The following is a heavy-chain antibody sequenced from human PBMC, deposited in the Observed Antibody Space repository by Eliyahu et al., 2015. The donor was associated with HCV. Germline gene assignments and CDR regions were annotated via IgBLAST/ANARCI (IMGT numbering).Heavy chain of an antibody. CDR2: IYYSGST. V-gene: IGHV4-39*01. CDR1: XXSIXSSSYY. CDR3: ARRGELALTAWFDP. Sequence: QLQLQESGPGLVKPSETLSXTCTVSXXSIXSSSYYWGWXRQPPGXGLEXIGSIYYSGSTYYNPSLKSRVTISVDTSKNQFSLKLSSVTAADTAVYYCARRGELALTAWFDPWGQGTLVTVSS. J-gene: IGHJ5*02. D-gene: IGHD1-7*01.